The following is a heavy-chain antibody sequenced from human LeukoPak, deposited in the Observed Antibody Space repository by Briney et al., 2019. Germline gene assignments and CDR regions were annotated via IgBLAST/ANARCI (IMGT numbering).Heavy chain of an antibody. D-gene: IGHD2-15*01. CDR2: ISSSSNTI. V-gene: IGHV3-48*02. CDR3: ARLWGYCSGGSCYSTPY. CDR1: GFTFSSYS. Sequence: GGSLRLSCAASGFTFSSYSMNWVRQAPGKGQEWVSYISSSSNTIYYADSVKGRFTISRDNAKNSLYLQMNSLRDEDTAVYYCARLWGYCSGGSCYSTPYWGQGTLVTVSS. J-gene: IGHJ4*02.